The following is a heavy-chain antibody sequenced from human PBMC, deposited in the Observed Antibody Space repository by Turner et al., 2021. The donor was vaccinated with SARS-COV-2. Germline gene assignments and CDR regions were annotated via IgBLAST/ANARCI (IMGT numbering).Heavy chain of an antibody. CDR1: GGSISSYY. J-gene: IGHJ6*02. Sequence: QVQLQESGPGLVRPSETLSLTCTVSGGSISSYYWSWIRQPPGKGLEWIAYIYYSGSTNYNPSLKSRVTISLDTSKNQFSLKLSSVTAADTAVYYCARDGCSGAGCYPDYYYGKDVWGQGTTVTVSS. D-gene: IGHD2-15*01. CDR2: IYYSGST. CDR3: ARDGCSGAGCYPDYYYGKDV. V-gene: IGHV4-59*01.